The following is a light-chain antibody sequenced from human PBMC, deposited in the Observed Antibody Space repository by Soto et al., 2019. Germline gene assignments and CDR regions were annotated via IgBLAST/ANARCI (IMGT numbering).Light chain of an antibody. V-gene: IGKV3-20*01. CDR2: GAS. CDR1: QSVSSSY. CDR3: QQYDGSPRT. Sequence: IVLTQSPGTLSFSPWERATLSCSSSQSVSSSYLAWYQQKPGQAPRLLIYGASSRATGIPDRFSGSGSGTDFTLTITRLEPEDFAVYHCQQYDGSPRTFGQGTKVDIK. J-gene: IGKJ1*01.